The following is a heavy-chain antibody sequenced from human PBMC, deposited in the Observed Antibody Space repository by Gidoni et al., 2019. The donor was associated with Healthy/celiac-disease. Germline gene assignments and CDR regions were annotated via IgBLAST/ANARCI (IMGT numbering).Heavy chain of an antibody. V-gene: IGHV3-15*01. CDR3: TTDLTEMATIFDY. CDR2: IKSKTEGGTT. J-gene: IGHJ4*02. D-gene: IGHD5-12*01. CDR1: GFTFSNAW. Sequence: VQLLESVGGLVKPGGSLRLSCAASGFTFSNAWMSWVRQAPGKGLEWVGRIKSKTEGGTTDYDAPVKGRFTISRDDSKNTLYLQMNSLKTEDTAVYYCTTDLTEMATIFDYWGQGTLVTVSS.